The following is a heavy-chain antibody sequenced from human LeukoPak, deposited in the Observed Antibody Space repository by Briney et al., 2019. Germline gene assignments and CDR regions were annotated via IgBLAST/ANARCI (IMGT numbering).Heavy chain of an antibody. J-gene: IGHJ4*02. D-gene: IGHD6-19*01. CDR1: GFTFGDYL. Sequence: GGSLRLSCTASGFTFGDYLMSWFRQAPGKGLEWIGFISGGTTEYAASVKGRFTISRDDSTSIAYLQMNSLTTEDTAVYYCSRGSGWLSVYWSQGTLVTVSS. V-gene: IGHV3-49*03. CDR2: ISGGTT. CDR3: SRGSGWLSVY.